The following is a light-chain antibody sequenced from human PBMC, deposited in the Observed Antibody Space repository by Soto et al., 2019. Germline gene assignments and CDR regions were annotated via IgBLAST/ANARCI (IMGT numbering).Light chain of an antibody. J-gene: IGKJ1*01. CDR2: GAS. CDR3: QHYNNWPPWT. CDR1: QSVSSN. V-gene: IGKV3-15*01. Sequence: EIVMTQSPATLSVSPGERVTLSCRASQSVSSNLAWYQQKPGQAPRLLIYGASTRATGIPARFSGSGSGTEFTLTISSLQSEDFEVYYCQHYNNWPPWTFGQGTKVEIK.